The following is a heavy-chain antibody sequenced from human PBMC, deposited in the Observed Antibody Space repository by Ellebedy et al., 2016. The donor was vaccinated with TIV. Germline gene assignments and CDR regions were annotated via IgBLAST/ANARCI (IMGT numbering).Heavy chain of an antibody. D-gene: IGHD3-10*01. CDR3: AKVGYYGSGSYFDY. Sequence: GGSLRLXCAASGFTFSSCAMSWVRQAPGKGLEWVSAISGSGGSTYYADSVKGRFTISRDNSKNTLYLQMNSLRAEDTAVYYCAKVGYYGSGSYFDYWGQGTLVTVSS. CDR2: ISGSGGST. V-gene: IGHV3-23*01. J-gene: IGHJ4*02. CDR1: GFTFSSCA.